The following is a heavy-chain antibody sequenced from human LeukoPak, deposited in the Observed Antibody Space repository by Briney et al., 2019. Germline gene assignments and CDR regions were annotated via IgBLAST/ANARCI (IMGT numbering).Heavy chain of an antibody. CDR2: IYSDGST. CDR1: GFTVSSDY. J-gene: IGHJ5*02. D-gene: IGHD2-15*01. V-gene: IGHV3-66*04. Sequence: GGSLRLSCAASGFTVSSDYMNWVRQAPGKGLEWVSVIYSDGSTYYADSVKGRFTISRDKSKNTLYPQLNSLRAEDTAVYFCARQSGGPYNWFDPWGQGTLVTVSS. CDR3: ARQSGGPYNWFDP.